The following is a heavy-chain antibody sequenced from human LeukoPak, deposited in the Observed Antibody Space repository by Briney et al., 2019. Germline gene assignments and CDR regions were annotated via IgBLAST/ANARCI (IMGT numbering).Heavy chain of an antibody. CDR3: AALGGSGWSEIDY. Sequence: SETLSLTCAVSGYAISSGYFWGWIRQPPGKGLEWIGSIYQSGRTYYNPSLKSRVTISVDTSKNQFSLKLSSVTAADTAVYYCAALGGSGWSEIDYWGQGTLVTVSS. V-gene: IGHV4-38-2*01. CDR2: IYQSGRT. D-gene: IGHD6-19*01. CDR1: GYAISSGYF. J-gene: IGHJ4*02.